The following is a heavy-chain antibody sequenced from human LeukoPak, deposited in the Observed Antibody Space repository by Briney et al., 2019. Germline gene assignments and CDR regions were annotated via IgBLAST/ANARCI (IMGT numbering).Heavy chain of an antibody. CDR1: GGTFSSYA. Sequence: SVKVSCKASGGTFSSYAISWVRQAPGQGLEWMGGIIPILGTANYAQKFQGRVTITADESTSTAYMELSSLRSEDTAVYYCAIRDDIVVVPAVLISSSYYYYYYYMDVWGKGTTVTVSS. V-gene: IGHV1-69*13. D-gene: IGHD2-2*01. J-gene: IGHJ6*03. CDR2: IIPILGTA. CDR3: AIRDDIVVVPAVLISSSYYYYYYYMDV.